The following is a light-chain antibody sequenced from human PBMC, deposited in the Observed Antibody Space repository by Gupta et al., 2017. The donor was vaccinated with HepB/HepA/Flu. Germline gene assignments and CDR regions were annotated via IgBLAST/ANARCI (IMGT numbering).Light chain of an antibody. CDR3: QQSYSNPPWT. Sequence: DIQMTQFPSSLSASVGDRVTISCRASQSITSYLNWYQQKPGKAPKLLIYAASSLQSGVPSRFSGGGSGTDFTLSISSLQPEDSATYYCQQSYSNPPWTFGQGTKVEIK. CDR2: AAS. CDR1: QSITSY. J-gene: IGKJ1*01. V-gene: IGKV1-39*01.